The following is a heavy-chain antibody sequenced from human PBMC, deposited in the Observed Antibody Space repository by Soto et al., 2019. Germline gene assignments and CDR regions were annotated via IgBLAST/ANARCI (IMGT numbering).Heavy chain of an antibody. V-gene: IGHV3-7*03. J-gene: IGHJ6*02. CDR2: IQEHGNEK. CDR1: GFTFSNYW. Sequence: GGSLRLSCAASGFTFSNYWMNWVRQAPGEGLEWVANIQEHGNEKNYVDSVKGRFTIFRDNAQNSLLLQMSSLRTEDTAVYYCAGGHDLLVQAARWDNHFYYRMDVWGQGTPVTVYS. D-gene: IGHD2-2*01. CDR3: AGGHDLLVQAARWDNHFYYRMDV.